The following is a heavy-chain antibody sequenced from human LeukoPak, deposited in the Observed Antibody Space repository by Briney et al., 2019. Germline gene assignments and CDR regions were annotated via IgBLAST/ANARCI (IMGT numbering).Heavy chain of an antibody. Sequence: GGSLRLSCAASGFTFSGYAMSWVRQAPGKGLEWVSTITGGGDITKYADSVKGRFTISRDDPKNTLYLQMNSLRADDTAVYYCARDRRRWYFDIWRRVTLVTVSS. CDR3: ARDRRRWYFDI. CDR1: GFTFSGYA. V-gene: IGHV3-23*01. CDR2: ITGGGDIT. J-gene: IGHJ2*01.